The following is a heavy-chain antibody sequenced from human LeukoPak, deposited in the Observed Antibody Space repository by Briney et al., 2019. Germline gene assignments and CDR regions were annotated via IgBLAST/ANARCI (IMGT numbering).Heavy chain of an antibody. Sequence: SETLSLTCTVSGGSISGYYWSWIRQPPGEGLEWIGYIFYSGSTNYNPSLKSRVTISVDTSKNQFSLKLSPVTAADTAVYYCARGEWDLLFDYWGQGTLVTVSS. D-gene: IGHD1-26*01. J-gene: IGHJ4*02. CDR1: GGSISGYY. V-gene: IGHV4-59*01. CDR2: IFYSGST. CDR3: ARGEWDLLFDY.